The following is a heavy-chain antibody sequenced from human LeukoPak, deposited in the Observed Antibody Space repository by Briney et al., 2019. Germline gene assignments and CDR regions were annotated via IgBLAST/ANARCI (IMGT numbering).Heavy chain of an antibody. V-gene: IGHV3-23*01. D-gene: IGHD5-12*01. Sequence: PGGSLRLSCAASGFPFSSYSMTWVRQAPGKGLEWVSVISGSGGSTYYADSVKGRFTISRDNSKNTLHLQMNSLRAEDTAVYYCAKAPLRCYGYLYDDYWVEGTLVTVSS. CDR3: AKAPLRCYGYLYDDY. CDR1: GFPFSSYS. J-gene: IGHJ4*02. CDR2: ISGSGGST.